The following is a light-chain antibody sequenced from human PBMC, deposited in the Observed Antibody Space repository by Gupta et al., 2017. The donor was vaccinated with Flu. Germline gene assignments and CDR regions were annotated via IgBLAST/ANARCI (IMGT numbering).Light chain of an antibody. CDR1: SSNIGDKY. CDR2: EDS. CDR3: GTWDTSLSAAV. V-gene: IGLV1-51*02. J-gene: IGLJ3*02. Sequence: QSVLTQPPSVSAAPGQKVTISCSGSSSNIGDKYVSWYKKLPGAAPKLLIYEDSKRPSAIPDRVSGSKSGTSATLGITGLQTGDEADYYCGTWDTSLSAAVFGGGTKLTVL.